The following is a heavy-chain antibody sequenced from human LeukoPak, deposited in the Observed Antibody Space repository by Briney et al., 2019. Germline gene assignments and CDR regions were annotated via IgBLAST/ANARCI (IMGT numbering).Heavy chain of an antibody. V-gene: IGHV4-34*01. D-gene: IGHD2-2*02. CDR2: INHSGST. CDR3: ARIVVVPAAIRGWDYYYGMDV. J-gene: IGHJ6*02. CDR1: GGSFSGYY. Sequence: SETLSLTCAVYGGSFSGYYWSWIRQPPGKGLEWIGEINHSGSTNYNPSLKSRVTISVDTSKNQFSLKLSSVTAADTAVYYCARIVVVPAAIRGWDYYYGMDVWAKGPRSPSP.